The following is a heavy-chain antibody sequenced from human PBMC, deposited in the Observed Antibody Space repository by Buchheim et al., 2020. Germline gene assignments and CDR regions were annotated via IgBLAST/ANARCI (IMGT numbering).Heavy chain of an antibody. Sequence: EVQLLESGGGLVQPGGSLRLSCAASGSTFTNFAMSWVRQAPGKGLEWVSAISGSGGSTFYADSVQGRFTISRDKSKNTLYLQMNSLRAEDAAVYYCAKDFSGYRVYWGQGTL. CDR3: AKDFSGYRVY. J-gene: IGHJ4*02. CDR2: ISGSGGST. D-gene: IGHD6-13*01. CDR1: GSTFTNFA. V-gene: IGHV3-23*01.